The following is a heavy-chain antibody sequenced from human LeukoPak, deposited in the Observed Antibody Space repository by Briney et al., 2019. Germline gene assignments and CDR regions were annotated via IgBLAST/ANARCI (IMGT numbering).Heavy chain of an antibody. D-gene: IGHD2-15*01. V-gene: IGHV3-9*01. CDR3: ARGTAGGIYYYYYYGMDV. J-gene: IGHJ6*02. CDR2: ISWNSGSI. CDR1: GFTFDDYA. Sequence: GGSLRLSCAASGFTFDDYAMHWVRQAPGKGLEWVSGISWNSGSIGYADSVKGRFTISRDNAKNSLYLQMNSLRAEDTAVYYCARGTAGGIYYYYYYGMDVWGQGTTVTVSS.